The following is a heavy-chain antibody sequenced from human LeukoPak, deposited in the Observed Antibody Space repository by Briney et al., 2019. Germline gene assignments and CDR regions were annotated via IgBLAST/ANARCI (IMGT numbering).Heavy chain of an antibody. V-gene: IGHV3-15*01. CDR2: IKSKTDGGTT. J-gene: IGHJ3*02. D-gene: IGHD2-2*02. CDR3: TTDVTGIVVVPAAIHDDAFDI. CDR1: GFTFSNAW. Sequence: GGSLRLSCAASGFTFSNAWMSWVRQAPGKGLEWVGRIKSKTDGGTTDYAAPVKGRFTISRDDSKNTLYLQMNSLKTEDTAVYYCTTDVTGIVVVPAAIHDDAFDIWGQGTMVTVSS.